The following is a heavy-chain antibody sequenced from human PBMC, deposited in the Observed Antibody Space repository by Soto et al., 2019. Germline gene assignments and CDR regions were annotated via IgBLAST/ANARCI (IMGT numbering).Heavy chain of an antibody. CDR2: ISGSGGST. CDR3: EKPVTRGDY. Sequence: GGSLRVSISASGFTFGSYAMSCVRQAPGKGLEWGSAISGSGGSTYYADSLKGRFTIPRDNSKNTLYLQMNRLRAEDTDVYHSEKPVTRGDYWGKGSLVTVSS. J-gene: IGHJ4*02. CDR1: GFTFGSYA. V-gene: IGHV3-23*01.